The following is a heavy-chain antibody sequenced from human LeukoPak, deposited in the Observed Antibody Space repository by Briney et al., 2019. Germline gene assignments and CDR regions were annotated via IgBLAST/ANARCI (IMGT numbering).Heavy chain of an antibody. J-gene: IGHJ4*02. D-gene: IGHD3-16*02. CDR3: ARDGVWGSYRHVTDY. V-gene: IGHV1-18*01. CDR1: GYTFTSYG. CDR2: ISAYNGNT. Sequence: ASVKVSCKASGYTFTSYGISWVRQAPGQGLEWMGWISAYNGNTNYAQKLQGRVTMTTDTSTSTAYMELRSLGSDDTAVYYCARDGVWGSYRHVTDYWGQGTLVTVSS.